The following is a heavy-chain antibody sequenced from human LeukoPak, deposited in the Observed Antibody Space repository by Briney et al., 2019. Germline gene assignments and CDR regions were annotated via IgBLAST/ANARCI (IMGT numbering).Heavy chain of an antibody. J-gene: IGHJ3*02. CDR3: APDLITMVRADAFDI. CDR1: GFTFSSYA. D-gene: IGHD3-10*01. Sequence: TGGSLRLSCAASGFTFSSYAMSWVRQAPGKGLEWVSAISGSGGSTYYADSVKGRFTISRDNSKNTLYLQMNSLRAEDTAVYYCAPDLITMVRADAFDIWGQGTMVTVSS. V-gene: IGHV3-23*01. CDR2: ISGSGGST.